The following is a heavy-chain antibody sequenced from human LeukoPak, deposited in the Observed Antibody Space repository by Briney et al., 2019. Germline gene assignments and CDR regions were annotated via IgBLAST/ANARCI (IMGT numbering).Heavy chain of an antibody. CDR3: ARGPRYCGGDCYSDY. V-gene: IGHV3-21*01. J-gene: IGHJ4*02. D-gene: IGHD2-21*02. CDR2: ISSSSSYI. Sequence: GGSLRLSCAASGFTFSSYSMNWVRQAPGKGLEWVSSISSSSSYIYYADSVKGRFTISRDNAKNSLYLQMNSLRAEDTAEYYCARGPRYCGGDCYSDYWGQGTLVTVSS. CDR1: GFTFSSYS.